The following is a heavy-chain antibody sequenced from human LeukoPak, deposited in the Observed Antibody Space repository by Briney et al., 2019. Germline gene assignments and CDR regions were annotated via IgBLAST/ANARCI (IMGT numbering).Heavy chain of an antibody. Sequence: PGGSLRLSCAASGFTVSSNYMSWVRQAPGKGLEWVSVIYSGGSTYYADSVKGRFTISRDNSKNTLYLQMNSLRAEDTAVYYCARDGCSGSYYGYYYYGMDVWGQGTTVTVSS. CDR2: IYSGGST. D-gene: IGHD1-26*01. V-gene: IGHV3-66*01. CDR1: GFTVSSNY. CDR3: ARDGCSGSYYGYYYYGMDV. J-gene: IGHJ6*02.